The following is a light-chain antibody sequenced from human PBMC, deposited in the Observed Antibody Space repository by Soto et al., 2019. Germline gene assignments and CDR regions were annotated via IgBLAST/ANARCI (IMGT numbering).Light chain of an antibody. CDR2: GVS. CDR3: QQYNDWPPSLT. J-gene: IGKJ4*01. V-gene: IGKV3-15*01. Sequence: EIVLTQSPATLSVSPGESATLSCRASKSVSSNLDLYKQRPGQAPRLLIYGVSTRASGIPARFSGSGSGTEFTLTISSLEPEYFAVYFCQQYNDWPPSLTFGEGTKVEIK. CDR1: KSVSSN.